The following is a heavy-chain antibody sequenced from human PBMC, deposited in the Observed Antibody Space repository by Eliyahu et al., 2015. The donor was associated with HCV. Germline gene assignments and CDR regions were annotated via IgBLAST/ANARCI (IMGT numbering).Heavy chain of an antibody. V-gene: IGHV4-39*07. CDR2: IYYSGST. Sequence: QLQLQESGPGLVKPSETLSLTCTVSXGSISSSSYYWGWIRQPPGKGLEWIGSIYYSGSTYYNPSLKSRVTISVDTSKNQFSLKLSSVTAADTAVYYCARELSSGYYLNYFDYWGQGTLVTVSS. CDR1: XGSISSSSYY. CDR3: ARELSSGYYLNYFDY. D-gene: IGHD3-22*01. J-gene: IGHJ4*02.